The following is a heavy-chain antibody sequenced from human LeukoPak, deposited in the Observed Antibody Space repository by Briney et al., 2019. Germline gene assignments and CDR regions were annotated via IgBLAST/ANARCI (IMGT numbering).Heavy chain of an antibody. V-gene: IGHV3-23*01. CDR2: ISGSGGST. Sequence: PGGSLRLSCVASGFTFTSYAMSWVRQAPGNGLEWVSAISGSGGSTYYADSVKGRFTISRDNSKNTLYLQMNSLRAEDTAVYYCANRIQRVDDYWGQGTLVTVSS. D-gene: IGHD5-18*01. J-gene: IGHJ4*02. CDR3: ANRIQRVDDY. CDR1: GFTFTSYA.